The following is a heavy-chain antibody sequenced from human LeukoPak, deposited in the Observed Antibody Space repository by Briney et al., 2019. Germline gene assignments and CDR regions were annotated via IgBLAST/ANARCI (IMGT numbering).Heavy chain of an antibody. J-gene: IGHJ4*02. CDR3: AKDLSDSTVALDY. CDR1: GFTFSSYG. CDR2: ISYDGSNK. V-gene: IGHV3-30*18. Sequence: PGRSLRLSCAASGFTFSSYGMHWFRQAPGKGLEWVAVISYDGSNKYYADSVKGRFTISRDNSKNTLYLQMNSLRAEDTAVYYCAKDLSDSTVALDYWGQGTLVTVSS. D-gene: IGHD4-23*01.